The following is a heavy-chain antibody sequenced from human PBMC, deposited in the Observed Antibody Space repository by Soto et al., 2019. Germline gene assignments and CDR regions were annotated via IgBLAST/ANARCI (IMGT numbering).Heavy chain of an antibody. Sequence: AETLSITCTVSRDFFSGYFRAWISQPDGTVFAWIGHIYTSGYTNFKSSLKSRVIMSLDMSKNPFSLTLRSVTAADTAVYYGARIAVRYNWFGPWGQGILVTVSS. D-gene: IGHD6-6*01. J-gene: IGHJ5*02. V-gene: IGHV4-4*07. CDR2: IYTSGYT. CDR3: ARIAVRYNWFGP. CDR1: RDFFSGYF.